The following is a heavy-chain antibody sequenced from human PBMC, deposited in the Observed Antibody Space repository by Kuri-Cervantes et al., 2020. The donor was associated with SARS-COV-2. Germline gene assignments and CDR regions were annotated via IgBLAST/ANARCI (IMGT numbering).Heavy chain of an antibody. CDR1: GGSISSGSYY. Sequence: SETLSLTCTVSGGSISSGSYYWSWIRQPAGKGLEWIGRIYTSGSTNYNPSLKSRVTISVDTSKNQFSLKLSSVTAADTAVYYCARGLEGYCSSTSCLRRGGNYYYYMDVWGKGTTVTVSS. J-gene: IGHJ6*03. CDR2: IYTSGST. D-gene: IGHD2-2*01. CDR3: ARGLEGYCSSTSCLRRGGNYYYYMDV. V-gene: IGHV4-61*02.